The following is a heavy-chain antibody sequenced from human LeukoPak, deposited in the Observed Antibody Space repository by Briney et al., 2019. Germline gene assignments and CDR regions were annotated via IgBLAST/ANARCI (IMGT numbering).Heavy chain of an antibody. CDR2: IKQDGSER. Sequence: GGSLRLSCAASGFTFSSYWMSWVRQAPGKGLEWVANIKQDGSERYYVDSVKGRFTISRDNAKNSLYLQMNSLRAEDTAVYYCARRDIVATGSFDYWGQGTLVTVSS. J-gene: IGHJ4*02. CDR3: ARRDIVATGSFDY. CDR1: GFTFSSYW. D-gene: IGHD5-12*01. V-gene: IGHV3-7*03.